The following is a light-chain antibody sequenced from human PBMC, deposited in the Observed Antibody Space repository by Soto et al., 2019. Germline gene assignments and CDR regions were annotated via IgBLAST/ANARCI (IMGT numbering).Light chain of an antibody. V-gene: IGKV3-20*01. CDR1: QSVNSNH. CDR3: HQFGSSPQT. Sequence: EIVLTQSPGTLSLSPGERATLSCRASQSVNSNHIAWYQQKPGQAPRLLIYGPSSRATGIPERFSGCGSGTDFTLSISRLEPEDFAVYFCHQFGSSPQTFGHGTKVDIK. J-gene: IGKJ1*01. CDR2: GPS.